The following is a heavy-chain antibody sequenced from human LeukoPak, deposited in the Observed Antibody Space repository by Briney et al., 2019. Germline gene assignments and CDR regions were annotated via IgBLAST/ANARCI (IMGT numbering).Heavy chain of an antibody. CDR2: IIPIFGTA. CDR3: AINFGEFPLNFDY. CDR1: GGTFSSYA. D-gene: IGHD3-10*01. Sequence: GASVKVSCKASGGTFSSYAISWVRHAPGQGLEWMGGIIPIFGTANYAQKFQGRVTITTDESTSTAYMELSSLRSEDTAVYYCAINFGEFPLNFDYWGQGTLVTVSS. V-gene: IGHV1-69*05. J-gene: IGHJ4*02.